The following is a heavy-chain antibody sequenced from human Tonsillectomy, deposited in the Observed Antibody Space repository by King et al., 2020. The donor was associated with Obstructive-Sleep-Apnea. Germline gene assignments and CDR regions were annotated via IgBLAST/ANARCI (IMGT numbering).Heavy chain of an antibody. Sequence: VQLQESGPGLVKPSETLSLTCTVSGGSISSSSYYWGWIRQPPGKGLEWIGSIYYSGRTYYNPSLKSRLTISVDTSKNQFSLKLTSVTAADTAVYYCAREGAAGTTWFDPWGQGTLVTVSS. D-gene: IGHD6-13*01. CDR2: IYYSGRT. CDR1: GGSISSSSYY. CDR3: AREGAAGTTWFDP. V-gene: IGHV4-39*07. J-gene: IGHJ5*02.